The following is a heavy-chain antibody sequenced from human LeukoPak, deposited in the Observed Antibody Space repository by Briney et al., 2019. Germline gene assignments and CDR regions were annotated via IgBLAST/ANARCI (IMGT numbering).Heavy chain of an antibody. CDR1: GFTFSSYW. D-gene: IGHD6-19*01. Sequence: GGSLRLSCAASGFTFSSYWMSWVRQAPGKGLEWVANIKQDGSEKYYVDSVKGRFTISRDNSKNTLYLQMNSLRAEDTAVYYCAKDERSGWPYYFDYWGQGTLVTVSS. V-gene: IGHV3-7*01. J-gene: IGHJ4*02. CDR2: IKQDGSEK. CDR3: AKDERSGWPYYFDY.